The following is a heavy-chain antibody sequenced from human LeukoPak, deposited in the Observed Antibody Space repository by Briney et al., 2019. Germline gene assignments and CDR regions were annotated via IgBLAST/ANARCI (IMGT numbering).Heavy chain of an antibody. Sequence: PSETLSLTCAVYGGSFSGYYWSWIRQPPGKGLEWIGEINHSGSTNYNPSLKSRVTISVDTSKNQFSLKLSSVTAADTAVYYCQTVLIKEYKGAGDYWGQGTLVTVSS. CDR1: GGSFSGYY. CDR3: QTVLIKEYKGAGDY. J-gene: IGHJ4*02. D-gene: IGHD3-10*01. CDR2: INHSGST. V-gene: IGHV4-34*01.